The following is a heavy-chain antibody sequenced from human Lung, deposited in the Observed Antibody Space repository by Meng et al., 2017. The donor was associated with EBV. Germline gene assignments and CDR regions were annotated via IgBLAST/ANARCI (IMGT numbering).Heavy chain of an antibody. J-gene: IGHJ5*02. V-gene: IGHV4-30-4*08. CDR3: AREYSSSSGLPGP. CDR2: IYDSGST. CDR1: GWSIRFGDYY. Sequence: QVRLQQWVSGRLKPSETLSLTCAVYGWSIRFGDYYWSWIRQPPGKGLEWIGYIYDSGSTSYNPSLMSRVTISVDTSRNQFSLKLTSVTAADTAVYYCAREYSSSSGLPGPWGQGTLVTVSS. D-gene: IGHD6-6*01.